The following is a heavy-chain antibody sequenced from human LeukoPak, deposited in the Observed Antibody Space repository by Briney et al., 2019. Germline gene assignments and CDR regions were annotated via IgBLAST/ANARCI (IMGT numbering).Heavy chain of an antibody. Sequence: SVKVSCKASGGTFSSYAISGVRQAPGQGLEWMGGIIPIFGTANYAQKFQGRVTITADESTSTAYMELSSLRSEDTAVYYCARERVGAATYFDYWGQGTLVTVSS. J-gene: IGHJ4*02. CDR2: IIPIFGTA. CDR3: ARERVGAATYFDY. CDR1: GGTFSSYA. D-gene: IGHD1-26*01. V-gene: IGHV1-69*01.